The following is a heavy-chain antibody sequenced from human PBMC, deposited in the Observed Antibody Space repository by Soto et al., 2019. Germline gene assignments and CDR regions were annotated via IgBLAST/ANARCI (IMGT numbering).Heavy chain of an antibody. D-gene: IGHD3-3*01. J-gene: IGHJ4*02. Sequence: EVQLVESGGGLVQPGGSLRLSCAASGFTFSSYWMSWVRQAPGKGLEWVANIKQDGSEKYYVDSVKGRFTISRDNAKNSLYLQMNSLRAEDTAVYYCARAFEFLEWTLASYYFDCWGQGTLVTVSS. CDR2: IKQDGSEK. V-gene: IGHV3-7*01. CDR1: GFTFSSYW. CDR3: ARAFEFLEWTLASYYFDC.